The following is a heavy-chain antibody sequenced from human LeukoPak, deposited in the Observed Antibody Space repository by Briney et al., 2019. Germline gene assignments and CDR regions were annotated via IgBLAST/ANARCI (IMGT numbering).Heavy chain of an antibody. CDR2: ISSYSTYI. CDR3: ARPRPGWSSVMPYVDY. D-gene: IGHD3-16*01. V-gene: IGHV3-21*01. J-gene: IGHJ4*02. CDR1: GFTFSDYT. Sequence: GGSLRLSCADSGFTFSDYTMNWVRQAPGKGLEWVSSISSYSTYIYFADSVKGRFTISRDNAKNSLFLQMNSLRAEDTAVYYCARPRPGWSSVMPYVDYWGQGTLVTVSS.